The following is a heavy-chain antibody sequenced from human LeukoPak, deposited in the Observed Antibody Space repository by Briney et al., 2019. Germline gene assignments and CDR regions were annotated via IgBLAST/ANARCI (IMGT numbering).Heavy chain of an antibody. Sequence: SETLSLTCTVSGGSISSYYWSWIRQPPGKGLEWIGYIYYSGSTNCNPSVKSRVAMSVDTSKKQFSLKLSSLTAADTAVYYCAKDRRSGYYSDYWGQGTLVTVSS. J-gene: IGHJ4*02. D-gene: IGHD3-3*01. CDR1: GGSISSYY. CDR2: IYYSGST. CDR3: AKDRRSGYYSDY. V-gene: IGHV4-59*01.